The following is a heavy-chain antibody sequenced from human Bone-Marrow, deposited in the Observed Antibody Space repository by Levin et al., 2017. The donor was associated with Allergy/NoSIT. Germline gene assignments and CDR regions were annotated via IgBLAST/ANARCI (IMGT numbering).Heavy chain of an antibody. CDR1: GYSINSGYS. V-gene: IGHV4-38-2*02. J-gene: IGHJ4*02. Sequence: PSETLSLTCTVSGYSINSGYSWGWVRQPPGKGLEWLGSIYSTGSTYYSPSLRRRVTISIRTSKNQFSLKLTSVTAADTAVYYCASMTTVTKTYYCDFWGRGTPVTVSS. D-gene: IGHD4-17*01. CDR3: ASMTTVTKTYYCDF. CDR2: IYSTGST.